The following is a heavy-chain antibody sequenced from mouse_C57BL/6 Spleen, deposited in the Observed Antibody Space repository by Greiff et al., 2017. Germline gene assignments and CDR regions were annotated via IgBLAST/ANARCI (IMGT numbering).Heavy chain of an antibody. V-gene: IGHV5-17*01. D-gene: IGHD1-1*01. J-gene: IGHJ2*01. Sequence: EVQRVESGGGLVKPGGSLKLSCAASGFTFSDYGMHWVRQAPEKGLEWVAYISSGSSTIYYADTVKGRFTISRDNAKNTLFLQMTSLRSEDTAMYYCARPDYYGSSSYFDYWGQGTTLTVSS. CDR1: GFTFSDYG. CDR2: ISSGSSTI. CDR3: ARPDYYGSSSYFDY.